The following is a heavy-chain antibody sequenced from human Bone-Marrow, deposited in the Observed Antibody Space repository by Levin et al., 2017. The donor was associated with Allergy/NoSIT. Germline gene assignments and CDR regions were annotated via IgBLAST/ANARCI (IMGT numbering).Heavy chain of an antibody. D-gene: IGHD6-19*01. CDR1: GFTFRTYA. V-gene: IGHV3-23*01. CDR3: AKVGSGWFRNKLDS. Sequence: ASVKVSCAASGFTFRTYAMSWVRQAPGKGLEWLSGISGSGAGTFYADSVTGRFNISKDNSKNMVYLQLNSLRVEDTAVYYCAKVGSGWFRNKLDSWGQGTLVTVSS. J-gene: IGHJ4*02. CDR2: ISGSGAGT.